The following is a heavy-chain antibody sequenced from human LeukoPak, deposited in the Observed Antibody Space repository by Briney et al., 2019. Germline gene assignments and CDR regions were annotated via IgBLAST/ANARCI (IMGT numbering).Heavy chain of an antibody. CDR2: ISGSGGNT. CDR1: GCTFTTYA. CDR3: AKGRPVTPPGYGMDV. Sequence: GGSLRLSCVASGCTFTTYAMNWVRQAPGKGLEWVSGISGSGGNTFNVDSVKGRFTTSRDNSKNTLYLEMNSLRAEDTAIYYCAKGRPVTPPGYGMDVWGQGTTVTVSS. V-gene: IGHV3-23*01. J-gene: IGHJ6*02. D-gene: IGHD4-17*01.